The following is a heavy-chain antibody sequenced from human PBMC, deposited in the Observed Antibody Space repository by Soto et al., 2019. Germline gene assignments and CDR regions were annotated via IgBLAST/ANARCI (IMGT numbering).Heavy chain of an antibody. V-gene: IGHV4-34*01. Sequence: ASETLSLTCAVYGGSFSGYCWSWIRQPPGKGLEWIGEINHSGSTNYNPSLKSRVTISVDTSKNQFSLKLSSVTAADTAVYYCARGGMVYAIGRYYYYGTDVWGQGTTVTVSS. J-gene: IGHJ6*02. CDR3: ARGGMVYAIGRYYYYGTDV. D-gene: IGHD2-8*01. CDR1: GGSFSGYC. CDR2: INHSGST.